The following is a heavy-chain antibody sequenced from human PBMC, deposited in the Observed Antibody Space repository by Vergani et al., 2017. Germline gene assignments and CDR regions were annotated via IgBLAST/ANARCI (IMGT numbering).Heavy chain of an antibody. Sequence: EVQLLQSEGAVVQPGGSLRLSCVASGFTFSSHAMSWVRQGHGQGLEWVSSIKNTGDSTHYADSVKGRFTISRDNSKNTLYLQMNSLRTEDTAVYYCATKSXGTPGCQIGYFREWGQGTLVTVSS. D-gene: IGHD1-1*01. CDR1: GFTFSSHA. CDR2: IKNTGDST. CDR3: ATKSXGTPGCQIGYFRE. V-gene: IGHV3-23*01. J-gene: IGHJ1*01.